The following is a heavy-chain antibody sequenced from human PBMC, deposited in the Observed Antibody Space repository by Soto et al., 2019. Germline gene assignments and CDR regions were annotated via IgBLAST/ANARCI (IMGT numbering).Heavy chain of an antibody. V-gene: IGHV3-23*01. D-gene: IGHD3-22*01. CDR2: ISGGGGNT. CDR3: TFSDSTGSLEY. J-gene: IGHJ4*02. Sequence: GGSLSLSCAASGFPFSTYAMSWVRQAPRKGLEWVSRISGGGGNTKYADSVKGRFTISRDNSKNTVYLQMNSLRVEDTAVYYCTFSDSTGSLEYWGQGTQVTVSS. CDR1: GFPFSTYA.